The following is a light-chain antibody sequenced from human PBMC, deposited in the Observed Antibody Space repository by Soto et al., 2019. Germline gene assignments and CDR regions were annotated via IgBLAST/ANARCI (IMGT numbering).Light chain of an antibody. V-gene: IGKV1-39*01. Sequence: DIQMTQSPSSLSASVGDRVTITWQASQDISNYLNWYQQKPGKAPRLLIYAASRLQSGVPARFSGSGAETDFTLTITSLQPEDFGIYYCQQSYATVRTFGGGTKVDIK. CDR1: QDISNY. CDR3: QQSYATVRT. J-gene: IGKJ4*01. CDR2: AAS.